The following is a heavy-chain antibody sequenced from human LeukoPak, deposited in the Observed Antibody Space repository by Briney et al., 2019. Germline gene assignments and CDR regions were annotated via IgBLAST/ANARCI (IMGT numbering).Heavy chain of an antibody. CDR2: MNPNSGNT. CDR1: GYTFTSYD. CDR3: ARTSIAVAGTGGYWFDP. D-gene: IGHD6-19*01. V-gene: IGHV1-8*01. J-gene: IGHJ5*02. Sequence: GASVKVPCKASGYTFTSYDINWVRQATGQGLEWMGWMNPNSGNTGYAQKFQGRVTMTRNTSISTAYMELSSLRSEDTAVYYCARTSIAVAGTGGYWFDPWGQGTLVTVSS.